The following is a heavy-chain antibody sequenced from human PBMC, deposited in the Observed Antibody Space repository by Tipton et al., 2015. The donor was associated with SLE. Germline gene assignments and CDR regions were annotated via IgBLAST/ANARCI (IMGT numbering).Heavy chain of an antibody. CDR3: ARRNSESGALDM. D-gene: IGHD3-10*01. CDR2: ISSDGVNK. V-gene: IGHV3-30*04. Sequence: SLRLSCAASGFSFSDYAMHWVRQAPGKGLEWVAVISSDGVNKNYADSVQGRFTVSRDNSKNTLFLQMNSLRAEDTAVYYCARRNSESGALDMWGQGTLVTVSS. CDR1: GFSFSDYA. J-gene: IGHJ3*02.